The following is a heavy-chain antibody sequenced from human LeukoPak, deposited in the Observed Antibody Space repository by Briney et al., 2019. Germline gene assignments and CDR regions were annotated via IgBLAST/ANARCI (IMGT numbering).Heavy chain of an antibody. V-gene: IGHV3-23*01. D-gene: IGHD3-9*01. J-gene: IGHJ4*02. CDR3: AKMNVLTGYYTPNFDF. Sequence: GGSLRLSCAASGFTFSVYSMTWVRQAPGKGLEWVSAISGSGSSTDYADSVKGRFTISRDNSKNTLYLQMSSLSAEDTAVYYCAKMNVLTGYYTPNFDFWGQGTLVTVSS. CDR1: GFTFSVYS. CDR2: ISGSGSST.